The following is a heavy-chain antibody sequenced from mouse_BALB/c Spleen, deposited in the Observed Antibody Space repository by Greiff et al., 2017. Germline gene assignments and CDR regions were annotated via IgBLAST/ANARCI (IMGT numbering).Heavy chain of an antibody. CDR1: GFTFSSYG. CDR3: ARGPYYYGSSLYYYAMDY. D-gene: IGHD1-1*01. V-gene: IGHV5-6-3*01. Sequence: VQLKESGGGLVQPGGSLKLSCAASGFTFSSYGMSWVRQTPDKRLELVATINSNGGSTYYPDSVKGRFTISRDNAKNTLYLQMSSLKSEDTAMYYCARGPYYYGSSLYYYAMDYWGQGTSVTVSS. CDR2: INSNGGST. J-gene: IGHJ4*01.